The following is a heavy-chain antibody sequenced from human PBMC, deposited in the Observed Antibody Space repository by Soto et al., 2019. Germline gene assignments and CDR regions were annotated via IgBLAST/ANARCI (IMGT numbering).Heavy chain of an antibody. D-gene: IGHD3-10*01. J-gene: IGHJ4*02. V-gene: IGHV4-59*01. Sequence: TKTLSLTCTVSGGSLSSYWWSWIRQPPGKGLEWIGYIYYTGSTNYNPSLKSRVTISLDASKNQFSLNLNSATAADTAVYYCARGPGASGTYHYFFDYWGPGTLVTVSS. CDR1: GGSLSSYW. CDR2: IYYTGST. CDR3: ARGPGASGTYHYFFDY.